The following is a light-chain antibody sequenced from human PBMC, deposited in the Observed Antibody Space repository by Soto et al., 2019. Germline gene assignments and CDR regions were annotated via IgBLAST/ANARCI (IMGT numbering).Light chain of an antibody. Sequence: EIVLTESPATLSLSPGARATLSCRASQSVSSYLAWYQQKPGQAPRLLIYDASNRATGIPARFSGSGSGTDFTLTISSLEPGDFAIYYCQQRSGWPPITFGQGTRVEIK. CDR3: QQRSGWPPIT. V-gene: IGKV3-11*01. CDR2: DAS. J-gene: IGKJ5*01. CDR1: QSVSSY.